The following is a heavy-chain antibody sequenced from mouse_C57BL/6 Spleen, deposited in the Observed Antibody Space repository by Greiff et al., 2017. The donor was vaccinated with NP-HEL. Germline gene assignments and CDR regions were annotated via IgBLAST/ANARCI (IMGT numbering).Heavy chain of an antibody. Sequence: EVQLQQSGPELVKPGASVKISCKASGYTFTDYYMNWVKQSHGKSLEWIGDINPNNGGTSYNQKFKGKATLTVDKSSSTAYMELRSLTSEDSAVYYCARAWAGPFAYWGKGTLVTVSA. CDR3: ARAWAGPFAY. D-gene: IGHD4-1*01. J-gene: IGHJ3*01. CDR1: GYTFTDYY. CDR2: INPNNGGT. V-gene: IGHV1-26*01.